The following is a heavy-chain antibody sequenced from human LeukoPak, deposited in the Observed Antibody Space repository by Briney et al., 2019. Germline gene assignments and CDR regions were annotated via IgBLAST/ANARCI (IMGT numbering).Heavy chain of an antibody. Sequence: SETLSLTCTVSGGSISSSSYYWGWIRQPPGKGLEWIGSIYYSGSTYYNPSLKSRVTISVDTSKNQFSLKLSSVTAADTAVYYCARLAESGYSYVFNYYYYYYMDVWGKGTTVTVSS. D-gene: IGHD5-18*01. J-gene: IGHJ6*03. CDR3: ARLAESGYSYVFNYYYYYYMDV. CDR2: IYYSGST. V-gene: IGHV4-39*07. CDR1: GGSISSSSYY.